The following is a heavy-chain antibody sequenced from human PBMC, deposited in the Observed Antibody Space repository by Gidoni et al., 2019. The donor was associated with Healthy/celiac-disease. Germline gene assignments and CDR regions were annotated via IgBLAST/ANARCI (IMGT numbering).Heavy chain of an antibody. V-gene: IGHV3-21*01. CDR1: GFTFSSYS. J-gene: IGHJ6*02. CDR3: ARDRGHTGRLLLDNYYGMDV. D-gene: IGHD2-15*01. CDR2: ISSSSSYI. Sequence: EVQLVESGGGLVKPGGSLRLSCAASGFTFSSYSMNWVRQAPGKGLEWVSSISSSSSYIYYADSVKGRFTISRDNAKNSLYLQMNSLRAEDTAVYYCARDRGHTGRLLLDNYYGMDVWGQGTTVTVSS.